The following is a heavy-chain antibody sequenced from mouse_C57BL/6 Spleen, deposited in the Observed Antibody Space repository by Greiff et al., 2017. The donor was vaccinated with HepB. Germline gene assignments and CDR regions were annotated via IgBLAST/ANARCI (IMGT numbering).Heavy chain of an antibody. D-gene: IGHD2-5*01. J-gene: IGHJ2*01. CDR1: GYTFTSYW. Sequence: VQLVESGAELAKPGASVKLSCKASGYTFTSYWMHWVKQRPGQGLEWIGYINPSSGYTKYNQKFKDKATLTADKSSSTAYMQLSSLTYEDPAVYYGARGGDYSKGDFDYWGQGTTLTVSS. V-gene: IGHV1-7*01. CDR2: INPSSGYT. CDR3: ARGGDYSKGDFDY.